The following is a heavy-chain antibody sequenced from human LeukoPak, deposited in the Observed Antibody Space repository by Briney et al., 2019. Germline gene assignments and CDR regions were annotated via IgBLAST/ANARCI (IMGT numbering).Heavy chain of an antibody. CDR1: GFTFSSVG. J-gene: IGHJ4*02. CDR2: IQFDGSNS. Sequence: PGGSLRLSCAASGFTFSSVGMHWVRQAPGKGLEWVAFIQFDGSNSYYADSVKGRFTLSRDNSKNTLYLQMDSLRAEDTAIYYCAKCQGYYCDHWGQGTLVTVSS. CDR3: AKCQGYYCDH. D-gene: IGHD3-22*01. V-gene: IGHV3-30*02.